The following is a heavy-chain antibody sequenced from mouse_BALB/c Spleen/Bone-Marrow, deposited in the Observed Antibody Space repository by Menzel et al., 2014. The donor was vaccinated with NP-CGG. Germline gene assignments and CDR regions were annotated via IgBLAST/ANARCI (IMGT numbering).Heavy chain of an antibody. CDR1: GYPFSSYW. CDR2: IYPGDGET. Sequence: VQLVESGAELVRPGSSVKISCKASGYPFSSYWMNWVKQGPGQGLEWIGQIYPGDGETNYNGKFKGNATLTADKSSSTAYMQLISLTSEDSAVYFCARKYGDYWGQGTTLTVSS. V-gene: IGHV1-80*01. D-gene: IGHD2-10*02. CDR3: ARKYGDY. J-gene: IGHJ2*01.